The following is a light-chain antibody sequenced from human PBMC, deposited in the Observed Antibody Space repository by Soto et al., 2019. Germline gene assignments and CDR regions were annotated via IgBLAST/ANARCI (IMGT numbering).Light chain of an antibody. CDR3: SSYSSASTYV. V-gene: IGLV2-18*02. CDR2: EVN. J-gene: IGLJ3*02. Sequence: QSALTQPPSVSGSPGQSVTISCTGTSSDVGSYNRVSWYQQAPGPAPKLMIFEVNNRPSGVPDRFSGSKSANTASLTISGLQAEDEADYFCSSYSSASTYVFGAGTKLTVL. CDR1: SSDVGSYNR.